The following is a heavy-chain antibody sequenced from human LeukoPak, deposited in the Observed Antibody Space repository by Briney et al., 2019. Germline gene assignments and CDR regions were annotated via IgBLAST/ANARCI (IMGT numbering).Heavy chain of an antibody. V-gene: IGHV4-31*03. Sequence: SETLSLTCTVSGGSISSGAYFWSWIRQHPGKGLEWIGFIYYSGTTHYNPSLKSRLTLSKDTSKNHFSLTLSSVTAADTAVYYCARAHGSGGDYFDYWGQGTLVTVSS. CDR3: ARAHGSGGDYFDY. CDR1: GGSISSGAYF. CDR2: IYYSGTT. J-gene: IGHJ4*02. D-gene: IGHD5-12*01.